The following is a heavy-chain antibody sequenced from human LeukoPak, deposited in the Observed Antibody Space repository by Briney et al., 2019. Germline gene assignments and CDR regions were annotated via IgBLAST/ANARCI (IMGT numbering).Heavy chain of an antibody. Sequence: GGSLRLSCAASGFTFSSYGMHWVRQAPGKGLEWVAVISYDGSNKYYADSVKGRFTISRDNSKNTLYLQMNSLRAEDTAVYYCAKEDRSGSFDYWGQGTLVTVSS. V-gene: IGHV3-30*18. J-gene: IGHJ4*02. CDR3: AKEDRSGSFDY. D-gene: IGHD3-10*01. CDR1: GFTFSSYG. CDR2: ISYDGSNK.